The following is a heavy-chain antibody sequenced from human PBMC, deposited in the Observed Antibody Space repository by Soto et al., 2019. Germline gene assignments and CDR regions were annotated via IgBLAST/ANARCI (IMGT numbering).Heavy chain of an antibody. Sequence: SETLSLTCTVSGGSISSGGYYWSWIRQHPGKGLEWIGYIYYSGSTYYNPYLKSRVTISVDTSKNQFSLKLSSVTAADTAVYYCARKRLNYYDSSGYYVYYGMDVWGQGTTVTVSS. CDR3: ARKRLNYYDSSGYYVYYGMDV. D-gene: IGHD3-22*01. V-gene: IGHV4-31*03. CDR1: GGSISSGGYY. CDR2: IYYSGST. J-gene: IGHJ6*02.